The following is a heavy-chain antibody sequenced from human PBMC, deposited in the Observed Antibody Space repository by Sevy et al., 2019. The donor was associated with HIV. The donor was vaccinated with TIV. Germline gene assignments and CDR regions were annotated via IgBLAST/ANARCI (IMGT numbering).Heavy chain of an antibody. J-gene: IGHJ3*02. V-gene: IGHV6-1*01. CDR3: ARGVAKYYYGSGSAYDAFDI. Sequence: KQSQSLSLTCAISGYSVSSNSAAWNWIRQSPSRGLEWLGRTYYRSKWYNDYAVSVKSRITINPDTSKNQFSLQLNSVTPEDTAVYYCARGVAKYYYGSGSAYDAFDIWGQGTMVTVSS. CDR1: GYSVSSNSAA. CDR2: TYYRSKWYN. D-gene: IGHD3-10*01.